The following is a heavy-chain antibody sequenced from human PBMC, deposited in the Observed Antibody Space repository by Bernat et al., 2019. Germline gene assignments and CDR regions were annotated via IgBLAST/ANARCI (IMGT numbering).Heavy chain of an antibody. CDR1: GGSISSSSYY. J-gene: IGHJ4*02. CDR2: IYYSGST. CDR3: ARHKVKRPFIAVAGTFFDY. D-gene: IGHD6-19*01. V-gene: IGHV4-39*01. Sequence: QLQLQESGPGLVKPSETLSLTCTVSGGSISSSSYYWGWIRQPPGKGLEWIGSIYYSGSTYYNPSLKSRVTISADTSKNQFSLKRSSVTAADTAVYYCARHKVKRPFIAVAGTFFDYWGQGTLVTVSS.